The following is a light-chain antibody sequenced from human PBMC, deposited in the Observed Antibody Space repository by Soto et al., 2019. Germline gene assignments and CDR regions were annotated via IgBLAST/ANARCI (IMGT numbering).Light chain of an antibody. J-gene: IGLJ1*01. V-gene: IGLV1-44*01. CDR3: ATWDDSRNGYV. CDR1: SSNIGSNT. CDR2: DND. Sequence: QSVLTQPPSASGTPGQRVTISASGSSSNIGSNTVSWYQQVPGTAPKLLIYDNDERPSGVLGRFSGSKSGTSASLAISGLQSEDEADYYCATWDDSRNGYVFGPGTKVTVL.